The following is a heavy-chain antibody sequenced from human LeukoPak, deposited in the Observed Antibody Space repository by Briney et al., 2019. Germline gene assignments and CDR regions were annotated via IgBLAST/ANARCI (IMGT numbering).Heavy chain of an antibody. Sequence: GGSLRLSCAASGFTFSDYAMSWFRQAPGKGLEWVSVIYSGGSTYYADSVKGRFTISRDNSKNTLYLQMNSLRAEDTAVYYCARDPLDILTGYYISVYWGQGTLVTVSS. V-gene: IGHV3-53*01. CDR2: IYSGGST. CDR3: ARDPLDILTGYYISVY. D-gene: IGHD3-9*01. J-gene: IGHJ4*02. CDR1: GFTFSDYA.